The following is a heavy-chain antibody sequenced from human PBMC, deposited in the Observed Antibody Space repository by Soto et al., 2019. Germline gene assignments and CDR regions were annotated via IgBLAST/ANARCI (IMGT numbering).Heavy chain of an antibody. J-gene: IGHJ6*02. V-gene: IGHV1-3*01. CDR2: INAGNGNT. Sequence: ASVKVSCKASGYTFTSYAMRWVRQAPGQRLEWMGWINAGNGNTKYSQKFQGRVTITRDTSASTAYMELSSLRSEDTAVYYCARVPMIVYGYYYYGMDVWGQGTTVTVSS. CDR3: ARVPMIVYGYYYYGMDV. D-gene: IGHD3-22*01. CDR1: GYTFTSYA.